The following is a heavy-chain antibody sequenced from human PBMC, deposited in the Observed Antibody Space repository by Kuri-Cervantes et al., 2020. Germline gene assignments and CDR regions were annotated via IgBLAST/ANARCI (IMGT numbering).Heavy chain of an antibody. CDR1: GFTFSSYG. D-gene: IGHD3-10*01. J-gene: IGHJ3*02. CDR2: ISYDGSNK. Sequence: GGSLRLSCAASGFTFSSYGMHWVRQAPGKGLEWVAVISYDGSNKYYADSVKGRFTISRDNSKNTLYLQMNSLRAEDTAVYYCARDSDLDAFDIWGQGTMVTVSS. CDR3: ARDSDLDAFDI. V-gene: IGHV3-30*12.